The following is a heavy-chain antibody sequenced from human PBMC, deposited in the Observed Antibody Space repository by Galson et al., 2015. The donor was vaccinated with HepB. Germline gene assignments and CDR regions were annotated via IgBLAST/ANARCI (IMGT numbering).Heavy chain of an antibody. Sequence: SLRLSCAASGFTFSSYGMHWVRQAPGKGLEWVAFIRYDGSNKYYADSVKGRFTISRDNSKNTLYLQMNSLRAEDTAVYYCAKALPYCSGGSCHGGVDYWGQGTLVTVSS. D-gene: IGHD2-15*01. CDR1: GFTFSSYG. CDR2: IRYDGSNK. CDR3: AKALPYCSGGSCHGGVDY. V-gene: IGHV3-30*02. J-gene: IGHJ4*02.